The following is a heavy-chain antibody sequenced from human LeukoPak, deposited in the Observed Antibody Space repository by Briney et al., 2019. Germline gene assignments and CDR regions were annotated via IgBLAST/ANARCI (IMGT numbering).Heavy chain of an antibody. Sequence: SETLSLTYTVSGGSISSYYWSWIRQPPGKGLEWIGYIYYSGSTNYNPSLKSRVTISVDTSKNQFSLKLSSVTAADTAVYYCARTRLRLGELSLYYFDYWGQGTLVTVSS. J-gene: IGHJ4*02. V-gene: IGHV4-59*01. CDR1: GGSISSYY. D-gene: IGHD3-16*02. CDR3: ARTRLRLGELSLYYFDY. CDR2: IYYSGST.